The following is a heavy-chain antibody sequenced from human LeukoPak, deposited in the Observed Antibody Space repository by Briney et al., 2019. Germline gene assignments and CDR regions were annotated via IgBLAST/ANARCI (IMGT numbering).Heavy chain of an antibody. J-gene: IGHJ4*02. D-gene: IGHD5-12*01. CDR2: IAYDGSNK. CDR1: GFTFSSYA. Sequence: PGGSLRLSCAASGFTFSSYAMHWVRQAPGKGLEWVAVIAYDGSNKYYADSVKGRFTISRDNSKNTMYLQMNSLRAEDTALYYCAKDIGRLSLVATRGIGYWGQGALVTVSS. V-gene: IGHV3-30*04. CDR3: AKDIGRLSLVATRGIGY.